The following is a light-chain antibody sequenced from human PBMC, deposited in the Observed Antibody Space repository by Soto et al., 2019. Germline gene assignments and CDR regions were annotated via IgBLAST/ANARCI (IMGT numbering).Light chain of an antibody. CDR1: SSNIGRDP. CDR2: DNN. V-gene: IGLV1-44*01. J-gene: IGLJ1*01. CDR3: AGWAASVRGFV. Sequence: QSVLTQPPSASRTPGQRVTISCSGSSSNIGRDPVNWCQELPGTAPKLLIYDNNQRPSGVPDRFSGSKSGTSASLAISGLQSECGADYFCAGWAASVRGFVFGTGTKGTVL.